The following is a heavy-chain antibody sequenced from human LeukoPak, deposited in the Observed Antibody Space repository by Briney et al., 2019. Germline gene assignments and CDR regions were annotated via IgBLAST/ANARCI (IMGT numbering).Heavy chain of an antibody. CDR1: GGSISSGGYY. J-gene: IGHJ5*02. Sequence: SETLSLTCTVSGGSISSGGYYWSWIRQPPGKGLEYIGYIYHSGSAYYNPSLKSRVTISVDRSKNQFSLKLSSVTAADTAVYYCARVRNWFDPWGQGALVTVSS. CDR2: IYHSGSA. CDR3: ARVRNWFDP. V-gene: IGHV4-30-2*01.